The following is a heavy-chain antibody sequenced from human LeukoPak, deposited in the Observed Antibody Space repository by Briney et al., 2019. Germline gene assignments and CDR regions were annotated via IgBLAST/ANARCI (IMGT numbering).Heavy chain of an antibody. Sequence: PSQTLSLTCTVSGGSISSGGYYWSWIRQPPGKGLEWIGYIYHSGSTYYNPSLKSRVTISVDRSKNQFSLKLSSVTAADTAVYYCARSIAAAGFWFDPWGQGTLVTVSS. J-gene: IGHJ5*02. CDR1: GGSISSGGYY. CDR2: IYHSGST. D-gene: IGHD6-13*01. CDR3: ARSIAAAGFWFDP. V-gene: IGHV4-30-2*01.